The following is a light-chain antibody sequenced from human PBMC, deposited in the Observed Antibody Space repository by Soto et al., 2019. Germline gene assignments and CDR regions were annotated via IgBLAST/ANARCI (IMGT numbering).Light chain of an antibody. J-gene: IGLJ2*01. V-gene: IGLV4-69*01. CDR1: SGHSSYA. Sequence: QPVLTQSPSASSSLGASVKLTCTLSSGHSSYAIAWHQQQPEKGTRYLMKLNCDGSHSKGDGIPDRFSGSSSGAERYLTISSLQSEDEADYYCQTWGTGIHVVFGGGTQLTV. CDR2: LNCDGSH. CDR3: QTWGTGIHVV.